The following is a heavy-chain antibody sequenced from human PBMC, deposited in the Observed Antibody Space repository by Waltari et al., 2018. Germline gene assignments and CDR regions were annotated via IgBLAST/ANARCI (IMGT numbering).Heavy chain of an antibody. Sequence: QAQLVESGGGAVQPGRSLRLSCAASGFSFNSFALHWCRQAPGKGTEWLAVISYDGSKKFYAESVKGRFTISRDNSKNVVYLQVDSLRPEDTAVYYCARDGYSGHLDPWGQGTLVTVSS. CDR2: ISYDGSKK. J-gene: IGHJ5*02. V-gene: IGHV3-30*07. D-gene: IGHD5-12*01. CDR3: ARDGYSGHLDP. CDR1: GFSFNSFA.